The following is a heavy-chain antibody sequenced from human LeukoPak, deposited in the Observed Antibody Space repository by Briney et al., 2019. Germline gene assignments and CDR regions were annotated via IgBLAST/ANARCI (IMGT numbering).Heavy chain of an antibody. CDR3: ARDDEGDAFDI. D-gene: IGHD6-6*01. CDR2: IYYSGST. V-gene: IGHV4-59*12. J-gene: IGHJ3*02. CDR1: GGSISSYY. Sequence: SETLSLTCTVSGGSISSYYWSWIRQPPGKGLEWIGYIYYSGSTNYNPSLKSRVTMSVDTSKNQFSLKLSSVTAADTAVYYCARDDEGDAFDIWGQGTMVTVSS.